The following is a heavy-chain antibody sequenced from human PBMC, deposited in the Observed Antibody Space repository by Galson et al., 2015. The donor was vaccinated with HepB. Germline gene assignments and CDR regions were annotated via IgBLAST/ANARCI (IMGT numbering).Heavy chain of an antibody. CDR2: ISSDGSNK. Sequence: SLRLSCAVSGFIFSDSGMHWVRQGSGQGPQWVAAISSDGSNKLYADSVRGRFTVSRDNSNNTLFLQMNSLKPEDTAVYSCAKGAYRNILMSGGWFDPWGQGTLVIVSS. CDR3: AKGAYRNILMSGGWFDP. CDR1: GFIFSDSG. J-gene: IGHJ5*02. D-gene: IGHD3-10*02. V-gene: IGHV3-33*05.